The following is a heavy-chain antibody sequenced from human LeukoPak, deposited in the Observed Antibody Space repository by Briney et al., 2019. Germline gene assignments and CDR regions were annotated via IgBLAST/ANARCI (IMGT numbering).Heavy chain of an antibody. CDR3: ARENYDSSGYSPSFDY. Sequence: GGSLRLSCAASGFTFSSYAMSWVRQAPGKGLEWVSAISGSGGSTYYADSVKGRFTISRDNSKNTLYLQMNSLRAEDTAVYYCARENYDSSGYSPSFDYWGQGTLVTVSS. CDR2: ISGSGGST. J-gene: IGHJ4*02. CDR1: GFTFSSYA. D-gene: IGHD3-22*01. V-gene: IGHV3-23*01.